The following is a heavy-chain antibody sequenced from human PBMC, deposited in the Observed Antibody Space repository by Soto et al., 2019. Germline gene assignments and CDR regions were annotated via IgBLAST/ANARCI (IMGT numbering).Heavy chain of an antibody. Sequence: SETLSLTCTVSGGSISSYYWSWIRQPPGKGLEWIGYIYYSGSTNYNPSLKSRLTISVDTSKNQFSLKLTSVTAADTAVYYCARAKWGHYDILTGYQRGNWFDPWGQGTLVTVSS. CDR3: ARAKWGHYDILTGYQRGNWFDP. V-gene: IGHV4-59*01. D-gene: IGHD3-9*01. J-gene: IGHJ5*02. CDR1: GGSISSYY. CDR2: IYYSGST.